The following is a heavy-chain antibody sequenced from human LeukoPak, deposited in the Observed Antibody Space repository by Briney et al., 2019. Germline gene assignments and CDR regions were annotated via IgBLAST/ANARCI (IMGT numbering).Heavy chain of an antibody. D-gene: IGHD3-3*01. Sequence: VASVKVSCKASGGTFSSYAISWVRQAPGQGLELRGRIIPIFGTANYAQKFQGRVTITTDESTSTAYMELSSLRSEDTAVYYCASGTYYDFWSGYSNDAFDIWGQGTMVTVSS. CDR2: IIPIFGTA. J-gene: IGHJ3*02. V-gene: IGHV1-69*05. CDR3: ASGTYYDFWSGYSNDAFDI. CDR1: GGTFSSYA.